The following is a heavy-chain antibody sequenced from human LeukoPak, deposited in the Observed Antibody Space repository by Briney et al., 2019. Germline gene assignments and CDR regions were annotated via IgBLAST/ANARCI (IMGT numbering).Heavy chain of an antibody. D-gene: IGHD2-21*01. CDR1: GGSISSYY. Sequence: SETLSLTCTVSGGSISSYYWSWIRQPPGKGLEWIGHIYTSGSTNYNPSLKSRVTISVDTSKNQFSLKLSSVTAADTAVYYCARLTGPIDWFDPWGQGTLVTVSS. V-gene: IGHV4-4*09. CDR2: IYTSGST. CDR3: ARLTGPIDWFDP. J-gene: IGHJ5*02.